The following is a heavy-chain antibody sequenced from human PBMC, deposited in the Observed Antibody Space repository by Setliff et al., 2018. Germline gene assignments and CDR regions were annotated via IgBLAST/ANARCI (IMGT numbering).Heavy chain of an antibody. CDR1: GFTFSTHS. CDR2: ISGDSASI. CDR3: VKGTNVVMVYTGFDH. Sequence: PGGSLRLSCAASGFTFSTHSMSWVRQAPGKGLEWVSAISGDSASIYYGDSVKGRFTISRDNSKNALYLQMSSLRAADTAVYYCVKGTNVVMVYTGFDHWGQGTLVTVSS. J-gene: IGHJ4*01. V-gene: IGHV3-23*01. D-gene: IGHD2-8*01.